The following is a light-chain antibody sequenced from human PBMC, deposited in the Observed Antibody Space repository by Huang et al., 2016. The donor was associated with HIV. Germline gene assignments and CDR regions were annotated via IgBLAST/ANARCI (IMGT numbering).Light chain of an antibody. CDR1: QSVSSY. CDR3: QQRSNWPIT. V-gene: IGKV3-11*01. J-gene: IGKJ5*01. CDR2: DAS. Sequence: EIVLTQSTATLSLSPGERANLSCRASQSVSSYLVWYQQKPGQAPRLLVSDASNRATGSPARCSGSGSGTYFTLTISNLEPDVGAYYYCQQRSNWPITFGQGTRLEI.